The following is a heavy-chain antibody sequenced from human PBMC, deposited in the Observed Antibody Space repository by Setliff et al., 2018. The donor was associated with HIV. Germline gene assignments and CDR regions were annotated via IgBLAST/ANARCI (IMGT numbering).Heavy chain of an antibody. J-gene: IGHJ4*02. CDR1: GGSISSGSYY. CDR2: IYTSGST. D-gene: IGHD6-19*01. Sequence: LSLTCTVSGGSISSGSYYWSWIRQPAGKGLEWIGHIYTSGSTNYNPSLKSRLTISVDRSKNQFSLKLRSVTAADTSIYYCARQKYGSGWDFDSWGQGTLVTVSS. V-gene: IGHV4-61*09. CDR3: ARQKYGSGWDFDS.